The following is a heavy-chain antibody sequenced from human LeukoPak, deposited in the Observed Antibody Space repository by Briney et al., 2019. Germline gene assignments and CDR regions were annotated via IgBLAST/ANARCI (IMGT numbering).Heavy chain of an antibody. D-gene: IGHD3-16*01. V-gene: IGHV3-48*02. CDR3: ARSAYYLDY. J-gene: IGHJ4*02. Sequence: GGSLRLSCAASGFTFSSYSMNWVRQAPGKGLECISYISSGSSTIYYADSVKGRFTISRDNAKNSLYLQMNSLRDGDTALYYCARSAYYLDYWGQGTLVTVSS. CDR2: ISSGSSTI. CDR1: GFTFSSYS.